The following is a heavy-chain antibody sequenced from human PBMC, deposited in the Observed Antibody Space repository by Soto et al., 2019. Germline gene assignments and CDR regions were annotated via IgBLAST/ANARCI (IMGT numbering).Heavy chain of an antibody. D-gene: IGHD6-19*01. CDR1: GFTFSAYD. CDR2: LWRDGSKV. J-gene: IGHJ4*02. Sequence: GGSLRLSCAASGFTFSAYDMHWVRQAPGKRLEWVAVLWRDGSKVYYADSAKGRFTISRDNSKNTLYLEMNSLRVEDTAVYYCARDGTGWTGGDHWGQGTLVTVSS. V-gene: IGHV3-33*01. CDR3: ARDGTGWTGGDH.